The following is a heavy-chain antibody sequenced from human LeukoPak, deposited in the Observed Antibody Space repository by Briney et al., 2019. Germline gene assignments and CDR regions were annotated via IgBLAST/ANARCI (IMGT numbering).Heavy chain of an antibody. J-gene: IGHJ4*02. Sequence: GGSLRLSCAVSGFSVSSSAMNWVRQAPGKGLEWVSTISGSGAGTYYADSVKGRFTISRDNSKNTLYLQMNSLRAEDTAVYYCVEAAGGSSDYWGQGTLVTVSS. CDR3: VEAAGGSSDY. V-gene: IGHV3-23*01. D-gene: IGHD3-16*01. CDR2: ISGSGAGT. CDR1: GFSVSSSA.